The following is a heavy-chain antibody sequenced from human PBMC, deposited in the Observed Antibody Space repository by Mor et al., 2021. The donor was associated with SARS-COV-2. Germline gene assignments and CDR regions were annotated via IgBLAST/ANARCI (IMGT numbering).Heavy chain of an antibody. D-gene: IGHD6-19*01. Sequence: KSRVTISVYTSKNQFSLKLSSVTAADTAVYYCARVMEYSCGGPNFDFWGQGTLVSVSS. V-gene: IGHV4-59*01. CDR3: ARVMEYSCGGPNFDF. J-gene: IGHJ4*02.